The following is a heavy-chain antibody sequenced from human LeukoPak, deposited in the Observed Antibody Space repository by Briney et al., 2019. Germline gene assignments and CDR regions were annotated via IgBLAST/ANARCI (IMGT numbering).Heavy chain of an antibody. CDR2: ISSSGSTI. CDR1: GFTFSDYY. J-gene: IGHJ6*03. CDR3: ARDRAVAAPTGYYYMDV. V-gene: IGHV3-11*04. Sequence: GGSLRLSCAASGFTFSDYYMSWIRQAPGKGLEWVSYISSSGSTIYYADSVKGRFTISRENAKNSLYLQMNSLRAEDTAVYYCARDRAVAAPTGYYYMDVWGKGTTVTVSS. D-gene: IGHD6-19*01.